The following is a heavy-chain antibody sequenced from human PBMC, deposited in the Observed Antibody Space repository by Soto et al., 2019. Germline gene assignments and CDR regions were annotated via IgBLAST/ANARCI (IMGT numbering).Heavy chain of an antibody. Sequence: PGGSLRLSCAASGFTFSSYAMHWVRQAPGKGLEWVAVISYDGSNKYYADSVKGRFTISRDNSKNTLYLQMNSLRAEDTAVYYCARDGLQWLATYYFDYWGQGTLVTVSS. CDR3: ARDGLQWLATYYFDY. J-gene: IGHJ4*02. CDR2: ISYDGSNK. CDR1: GFTFSSYA. V-gene: IGHV3-30-3*01. D-gene: IGHD6-19*01.